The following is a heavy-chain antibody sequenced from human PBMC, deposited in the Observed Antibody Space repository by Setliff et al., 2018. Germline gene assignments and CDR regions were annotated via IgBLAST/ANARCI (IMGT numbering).Heavy chain of an antibody. Sequence: PSETLSLTCTVSGGSISSYYWSWIRQPAGKGLEWIGRIYTSGSTNYNPSLKRRVTMSVDTSKNQFSLKLRSVTAADTAVYYCARVSTVTTWPYYYYMDVWGKGTTFTVSS. CDR2: IYTSGST. J-gene: IGHJ6*03. V-gene: IGHV4-4*07. CDR3: ARVSTVTTWPYYYYMDV. D-gene: IGHD4-4*01. CDR1: GGSISSYY.